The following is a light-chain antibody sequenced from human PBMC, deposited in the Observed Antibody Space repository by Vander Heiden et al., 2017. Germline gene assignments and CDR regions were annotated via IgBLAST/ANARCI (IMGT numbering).Light chain of an antibody. Sequence: HSALTQPASVSGSPGQSITISCTGTSSDVGGYNYVSWYQQHPGNAPKLMIYDVSKRPAGVSNRFSGSKSGNTASLTISGLQAEDEADYYCSSYTSSSTLVFGGGTKLTVL. V-gene: IGLV2-14*01. CDR1: SSDVGGYNY. CDR2: DVS. J-gene: IGLJ2*01. CDR3: SSYTSSSTLV.